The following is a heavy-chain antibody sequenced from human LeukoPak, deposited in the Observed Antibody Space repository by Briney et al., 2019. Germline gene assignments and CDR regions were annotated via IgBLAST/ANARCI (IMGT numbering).Heavy chain of an antibody. D-gene: IGHD4-11*01. CDR3: ARGRDYSNYVAGWFVP. CDR1: GGSFSDYY. V-gene: IGHV4-34*01. Sequence: SETLSLTCAVYGGSFSDYYWSWIRQPPGKGLEWIGEINHSGSTNYNPSLKSRVSLSVDTSKNQFSLKLSSVTAADTAVYYCARGRDYSNYVAGWFVPWGQGTLVTVSS. CDR2: INHSGST. J-gene: IGHJ5*02.